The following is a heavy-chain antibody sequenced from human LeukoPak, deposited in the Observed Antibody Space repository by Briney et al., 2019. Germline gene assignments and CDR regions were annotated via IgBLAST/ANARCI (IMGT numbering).Heavy chain of an antibody. D-gene: IGHD3-22*01. Sequence: SETLSLTCAVYGGSFSGYYWSWIRQPPGKGLEWIGEINHSGSTNYNPSLKSRVTISVDTSKNQFSLKLSSVTAADTAVYYCARESMYYYDSSGYPNNYAFDIWGQGTMVTVSS. V-gene: IGHV4-34*01. CDR3: ARESMYYYDSSGYPNNYAFDI. CDR1: GGSFSGYY. CDR2: INHSGST. J-gene: IGHJ3*02.